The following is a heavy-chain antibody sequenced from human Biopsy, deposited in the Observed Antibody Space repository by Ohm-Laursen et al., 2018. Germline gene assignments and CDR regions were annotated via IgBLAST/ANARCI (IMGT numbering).Heavy chain of an antibody. CDR1: GVSINGGRYY. CDR2: IFYSANT. V-gene: IGHV4-39*01. D-gene: IGHD3-3*01. CDR3: ARQVDFWSGYVDY. J-gene: IGHJ4*02. Sequence: GTLSLTCTVSGVSINGGRYYWNWIRHHPGKGLEWIGNIFYSANTYYNPSLKSRVTISVDTSNNQFSLKLRSVTAADTAVYYCARQVDFWSGYVDYWGQGTLVAVSS.